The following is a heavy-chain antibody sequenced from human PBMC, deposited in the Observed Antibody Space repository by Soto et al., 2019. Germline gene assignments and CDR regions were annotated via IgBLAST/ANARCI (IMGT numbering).Heavy chain of an antibody. V-gene: IGHV4-4*02. CDR2: IYHTGST. CDR3: ARDTHWGLGD. D-gene: IGHD7-27*01. CDR1: GDSINTNNW. J-gene: IGHJ4*02. Sequence: QVQLQESGPGLVKPSETLSLTCAVSGDSINTNNWWSWVRQPPGWGLEWIGEIYHTGSTNYNPSLKSRVTISAARSKNQLSLRLNSVTAADTAVYFCARDTHWGLGDWGQGTLVIVSS.